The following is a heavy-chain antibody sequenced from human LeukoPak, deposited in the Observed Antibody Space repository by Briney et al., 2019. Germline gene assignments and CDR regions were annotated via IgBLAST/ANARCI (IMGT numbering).Heavy chain of an antibody. V-gene: IGHV4-30-2*01. Sequence: SETLSLTCTVSGGSISSGGYFWSWIRQPPGKGLEWIGYISHSGSTYYNPSLKSRVTISVDRSKNQFSLKLSSVTAADTAVYYCARDEVAVAGHYFDYWGQGTLVTVSS. J-gene: IGHJ4*02. CDR1: GGSISSGGYF. CDR2: ISHSGST. D-gene: IGHD6-19*01. CDR3: ARDEVAVAGHYFDY.